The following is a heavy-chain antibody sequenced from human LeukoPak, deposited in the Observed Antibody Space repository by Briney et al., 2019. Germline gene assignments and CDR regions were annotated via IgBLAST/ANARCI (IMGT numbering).Heavy chain of an antibody. CDR1: GFTFSSYA. J-gene: IGHJ4*02. CDR3: ARALTTTLAFDY. CDR2: ISYDGSNK. Sequence: PGGSLRLSCAASGFTFSSYAMHWVRQAPGKGLEWVAVISYDGSNKYYADSVKGRFTISRDNSKNTQYLQMNSLRAEDTAVYYCARALTTTLAFDYWGQGTLVTVSS. D-gene: IGHD1-1*01. V-gene: IGHV3-30-3*01.